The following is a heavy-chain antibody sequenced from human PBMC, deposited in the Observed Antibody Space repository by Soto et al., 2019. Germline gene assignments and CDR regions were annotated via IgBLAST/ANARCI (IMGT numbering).Heavy chain of an antibody. V-gene: IGHV3-7*01. J-gene: IGHJ3*02. CDR1: GFTFTTAW. Sequence: GGSLRLSCAASGFTFTTAWINWVRQAPGQGLEWVANIKQDGSEKYYVDSVKGRFTISRDNAKNSLYLQMNSLRAEDTAVYYCARTKGTTVTTGDAFDIWGQGTMVTVSS. CDR2: IKQDGSEK. D-gene: IGHD4-17*01. CDR3: ARTKGTTVTTGDAFDI.